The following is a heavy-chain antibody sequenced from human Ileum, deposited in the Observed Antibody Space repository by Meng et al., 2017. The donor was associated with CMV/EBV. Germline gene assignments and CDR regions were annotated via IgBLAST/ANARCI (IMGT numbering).Heavy chain of an antibody. D-gene: IGHD3-16*01. CDR1: GFSFTRGVG. CDR3: ARTAKARTSYYDTYDY. CDR2: VFWDGDK. Sequence: HITLKESGPTVVKPTQTLTLTCTLSGFSFTRGVGVGWIRQPPGKALEWLAVVFWDGDKHYSPSVKGRLTIIKDTSKNAVFLTMTNMDPVDTGTYYCARTAKARTSYYDTYDYWGQGTLVTVSS. V-gene: IGHV2-5*02. J-gene: IGHJ4*02.